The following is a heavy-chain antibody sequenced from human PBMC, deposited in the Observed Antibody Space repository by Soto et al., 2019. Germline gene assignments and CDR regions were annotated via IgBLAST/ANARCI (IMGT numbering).Heavy chain of an antibody. V-gene: IGHV4-31*03. Sequence: QVQLQESGPGLVKPSQTLSLTCTVSGGSISSGGYYWSWIRQHPGKGLEWIGYIYYSGSTYYNPSLKSRATISVDTSKNQFSLKLSSVTAADTAVYYCARESSPSWGSGSPGWFDPWGQGTLVTVSS. D-gene: IGHD3-10*01. CDR3: ARESSPSWGSGSPGWFDP. J-gene: IGHJ5*02. CDR2: IYYSGST. CDR1: GGSISSGGYY.